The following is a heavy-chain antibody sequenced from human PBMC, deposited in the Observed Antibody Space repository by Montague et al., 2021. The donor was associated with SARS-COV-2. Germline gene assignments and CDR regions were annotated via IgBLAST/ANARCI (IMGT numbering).Heavy chain of an antibody. CDR2: VSYDGSNK. V-gene: IGHV3-30*18. CDR3: AKDLTVDIVVVVAATKDSAFDY. J-gene: IGHJ4*02. Sequence: SLRLSCAASGFTFNTYDMHWVRQAPGKGLEWVAVVSYDGSNKYYADSVKGRFTISRDNSKNTLYLQMNSLRAEDTAVYYCAKDLTVDIVVVVAATKDSAFDYWGQGTLVTVSS. D-gene: IGHD2-15*01. CDR1: GFTFNTYD.